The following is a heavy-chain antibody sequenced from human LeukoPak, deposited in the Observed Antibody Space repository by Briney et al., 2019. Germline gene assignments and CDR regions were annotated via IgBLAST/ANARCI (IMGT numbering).Heavy chain of an antibody. Sequence: KSSETLSLTCAVYGGSFSGYYWSWIRQPPGKGLEWIGEIDHRGRTNSNLSLKSRVTILVDTSKNQFSLRLSSVTAADTAVYYCARGFVIRGQGTLVTVSS. CDR3: ARGFVI. V-gene: IGHV4-34*01. CDR2: IDHRGRT. J-gene: IGHJ4*02. CDR1: GGSFSGYY. D-gene: IGHD2/OR15-2a*01.